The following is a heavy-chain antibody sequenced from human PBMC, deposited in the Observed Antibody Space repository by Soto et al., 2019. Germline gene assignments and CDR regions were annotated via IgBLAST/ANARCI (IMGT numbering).Heavy chain of an antibody. D-gene: IGHD1-1*01. CDR2: ISAHNGNT. V-gene: IGHV1-18*01. Sequence: QVHLVQTGVKVKKPGASVKVSCKSSGYAFTTYGITWVRQAPGQGLEWMGWISAHNGNTNYAQKLQGRVTVTRDTSTSTAYMELRSLRSDDTAVYYCARGRYGDYWGQGALVTVSS. CDR3: ARGRYGDY. CDR1: GYAFTTYG. J-gene: IGHJ4*02.